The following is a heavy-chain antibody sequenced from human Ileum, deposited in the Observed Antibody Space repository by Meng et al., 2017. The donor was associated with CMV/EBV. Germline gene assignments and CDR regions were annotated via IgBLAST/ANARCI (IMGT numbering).Heavy chain of an antibody. J-gene: IGHJ6*02. CDR1: GFTFSSYS. CDR3: ARGYDILTGYYSYYYYGMDV. Sequence: GESLKISCAASGFTFSSYSMNWVRQAPGKGLEWVSSISRSSSYIYYADSVKGRFTISRDNAKNSLYLQMNSLRYEDTAVYYCARGYDILTGYYSYYYYGMDVWGQGTRVTVSS. D-gene: IGHD3-9*01. CDR2: ISRSSSYI. V-gene: IGHV3-21*01.